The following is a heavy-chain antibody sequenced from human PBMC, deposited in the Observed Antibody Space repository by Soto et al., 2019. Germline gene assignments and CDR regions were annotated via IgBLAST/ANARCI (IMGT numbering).Heavy chain of an antibody. Sequence: TLSLTCTVSGGFISSYYWSWIRQPPGKGLEWIGYIYYSGSTNYNPSLKSRVTISVDTSKSQFSLKLSSVTAADTAVYYCARGTSIAAAGNYYYYGMDVWGQGTTVTVSS. CDR1: GGFISSYY. CDR3: ARGTSIAAAGNYYYYGMDV. J-gene: IGHJ6*02. CDR2: IYYSGST. V-gene: IGHV4-59*01. D-gene: IGHD6-13*01.